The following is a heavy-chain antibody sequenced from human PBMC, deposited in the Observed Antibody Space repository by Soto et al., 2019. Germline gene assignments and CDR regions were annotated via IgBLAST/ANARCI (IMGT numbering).Heavy chain of an antibody. CDR2: ISYDGSNK. J-gene: IGHJ6*02. CDR1: GFTFSSYA. V-gene: IGHV3-30-3*01. D-gene: IGHD2-15*01. CDR3: ARDIYCSGGSCYSGRYGMDV. Sequence: PGGSLRLSCAASGFTFSSYAMHWVRQAPGKGLEWVAVISYDGSNKYYADSVKGRFTISRDNAKNSLYLQMNSLRDEDTAVYYCARDIYCSGGSCYSGRYGMDVWGQGTTVTVSS.